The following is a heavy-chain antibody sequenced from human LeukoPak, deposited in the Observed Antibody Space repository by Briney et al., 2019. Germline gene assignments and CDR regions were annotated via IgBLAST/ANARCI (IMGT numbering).Heavy chain of an antibody. V-gene: IGHV1-24*01. CDR3: ATSRPFYDPNYFDY. D-gene: IGHD3-16*01. CDR1: GYTLTELS. Sequence: ASVKVSCKFSGYTLTELSMHWVRQAPGKGLGWMGGFDPEDGETIYAQKFQGRVTMTEDTSTDTAYMELSSLRSEDTAVYYCATSRPFYDPNYFDYWGQGTLVTVSS. CDR2: FDPEDGET. J-gene: IGHJ4*02.